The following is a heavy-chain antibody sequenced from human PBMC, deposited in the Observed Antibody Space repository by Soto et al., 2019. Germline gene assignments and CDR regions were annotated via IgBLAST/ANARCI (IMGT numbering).Heavy chain of an antibody. CDR3: ARGPGSWYYYYMDV. V-gene: IGHV1-8*01. J-gene: IGHJ6*03. CDR1: GYTFTSYD. CDR2: MNPNSGNT. Sequence: ASLKVSCKASGYTFTSYDINWVRQATGQGLEWMGWMNPNSGNTGYAQKFQGRVTMTRNTSISTAYMELSSLRSEDTAVYYCARGPGSWYYYYMDVWGKGTTVTVSS. D-gene: IGHD6-13*01.